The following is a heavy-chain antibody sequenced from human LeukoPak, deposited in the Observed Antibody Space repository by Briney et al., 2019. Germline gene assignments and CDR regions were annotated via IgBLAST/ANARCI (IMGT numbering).Heavy chain of an antibody. CDR3: ARGARIVVVVAALDY. J-gene: IGHJ4*02. D-gene: IGHD2-15*01. Sequence: GASVKVSCKASGYTFTGYYMHWVRQAPGQGLEWTGWINPNSGGTNYAQKFQGRVTMTRDTSISTAYMELSRLRSDDTAVYYCARGARIVVVVAALDYWGQGTLVTVSS. CDR2: INPNSGGT. V-gene: IGHV1-2*02. CDR1: GYTFTGYY.